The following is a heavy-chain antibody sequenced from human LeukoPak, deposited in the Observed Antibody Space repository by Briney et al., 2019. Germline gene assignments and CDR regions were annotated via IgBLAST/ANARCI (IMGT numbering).Heavy chain of an antibody. Sequence: PSETLSLTCTVSGVSISSSRYYWGWIRQPPGKGLEWIVSIYYSGSTYYNPSLKSRVTISVDTAKNQFSLKLSSVTAADTAVYYCARHNYDFWSPYDYWGQGTLVTVSS. V-gene: IGHV4-39*01. J-gene: IGHJ4*02. D-gene: IGHD3-3*01. CDR2: IYYSGST. CDR1: GVSISSSRYY. CDR3: ARHNYDFWSPYDY.